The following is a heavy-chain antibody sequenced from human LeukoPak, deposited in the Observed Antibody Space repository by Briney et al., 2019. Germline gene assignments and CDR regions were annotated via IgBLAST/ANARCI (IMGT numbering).Heavy chain of an antibody. J-gene: IGHJ4*02. D-gene: IGHD4-17*01. CDR1: GFTFSNYA. CDR2: IYSGGST. CDR3: ARSNYGDYTFDY. V-gene: IGHV3-53*01. Sequence: PGGSLRLSCAASGFTFSNYAMSWVRQAPGKGLEWVSVIYSGGSTYYADSVKGRFTISRDNSKNTLYLQMNSLRAEDTAVYYCARSNYGDYTFDYWGQGTLVTVSS.